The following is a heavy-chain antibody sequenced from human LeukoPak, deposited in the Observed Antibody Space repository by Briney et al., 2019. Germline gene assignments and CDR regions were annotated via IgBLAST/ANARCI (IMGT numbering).Heavy chain of an antibody. V-gene: IGHV3-23*01. CDR2: LSDSGGST. CDR1: GFTFSSYD. D-gene: IGHD3-3*01. Sequence: GGSLRLSCAASGFTFSSYDMYWVRQAPGKGLEWVSALSDSGGSTYYADSVKGRFTISRDNSKNTLYLQMNGLRAEDTAVYYCAKGPTIFGVVIIWDYYYGMDVWGQGTTVTVSS. CDR3: AKGPTIFGVVIIWDYYYGMDV. J-gene: IGHJ6*02.